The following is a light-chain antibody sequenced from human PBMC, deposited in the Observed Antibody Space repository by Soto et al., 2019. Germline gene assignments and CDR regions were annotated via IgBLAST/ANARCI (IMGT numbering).Light chain of an antibody. CDR1: QSVSGN. V-gene: IGKV3-15*01. Sequence: EIVMTQSPATLSVSPGERATLSCRASQSVSGNLAWYQQKPGQAPRLLIYGASTRATGIPARFSGSGSGTESTLTISSLQSEDFAVYYCQQYNNWPRTFGLGTKVEIK. J-gene: IGKJ1*01. CDR3: QQYNNWPRT. CDR2: GAS.